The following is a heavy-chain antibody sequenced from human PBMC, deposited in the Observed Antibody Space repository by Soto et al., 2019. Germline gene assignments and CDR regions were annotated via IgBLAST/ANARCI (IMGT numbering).Heavy chain of an antibody. CDR2: IRGFSPYT. CDR1: GFTFRTYT. D-gene: IGHD3-22*01. CDR3: AKDRPYYYDSSGYPFDY. J-gene: IGHJ4*02. Sequence: PGGSLRLSCISSGFTFRTYTMNWVRQAPGKGLEWVSGIRGFSPYTFYAESVKGRFTISRDNAKNSLYLQMNSLRAEDTAVYYCAKDRPYYYDSSGYPFDYWGQGTLVTVS. V-gene: IGHV3-21*04.